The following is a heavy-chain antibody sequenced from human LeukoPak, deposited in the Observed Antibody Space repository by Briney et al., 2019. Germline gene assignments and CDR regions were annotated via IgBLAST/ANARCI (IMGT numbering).Heavy chain of an antibody. Sequence: ASVKVSCKVSGYTLTELSMHWVRQAPGKGLERMGGFDSEDGETIYAKKFQGRVTMTEDTSTDTAYMVLSSLRSEDTAVYYCATDKVAGTYYFDYWGQGTLVTVSS. CDR3: ATDKVAGTYYFDY. V-gene: IGHV1-24*01. D-gene: IGHD6-19*01. J-gene: IGHJ4*02. CDR1: GYTLTELS. CDR2: FDSEDGET.